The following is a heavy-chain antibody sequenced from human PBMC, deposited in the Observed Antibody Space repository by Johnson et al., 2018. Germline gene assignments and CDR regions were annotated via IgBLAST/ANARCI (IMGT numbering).Heavy chain of an antibody. CDR1: GFTFHDYS. D-gene: IGHD6-19*01. Sequence: VQLVQSGGAVVQPGGSLRLSCIASGFTFHDYSMHWVRQAPGKGLEWVSGISWNSGSIGYADSVKGRFTISRDKAKNSLYLQKKSLRAEYTALYSCARSVEAVEYSYSYMDVWGKGTTVTVS. V-gene: IGHV3-9*01. CDR3: ARSVEAVEYSYSYMDV. J-gene: IGHJ6*03. CDR2: ISWNSGSI.